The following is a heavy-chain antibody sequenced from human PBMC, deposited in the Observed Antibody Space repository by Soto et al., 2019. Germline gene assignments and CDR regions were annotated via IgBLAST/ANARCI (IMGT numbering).Heavy chain of an antibody. Sequence: ASVKVSCKASGYTFTGYYMHWVRQAPGQGLEWMGWINPNSGGTNYAQKFQGWVTMTRDTSISTAYMELSRLRSDDTAVYYCARPRSPYLGELSFTFDPWGQGTLVTVSS. CDR2: INPNSGGT. J-gene: IGHJ5*02. CDR3: ARPRSPYLGELSFTFDP. V-gene: IGHV1-2*04. D-gene: IGHD3-16*02. CDR1: GYTFTGYY.